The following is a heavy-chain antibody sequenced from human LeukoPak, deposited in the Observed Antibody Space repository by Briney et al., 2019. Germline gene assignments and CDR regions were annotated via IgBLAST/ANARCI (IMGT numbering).Heavy chain of an antibody. Sequence: SQTLSLTCTISGGSISSGSYYWGWIRQPPGKGLEWIGSIYYSGSTYYNPSLKSRVTISVDTSKNQFSLKLSSVTAADTAVYYCAMTTVTTLDWFDPWGQGTLVTVSS. D-gene: IGHD4-17*01. CDR3: AMTTVTTLDWFDP. CDR1: GGSISSGSYY. CDR2: IYYSGST. J-gene: IGHJ5*02. V-gene: IGHV4-39*01.